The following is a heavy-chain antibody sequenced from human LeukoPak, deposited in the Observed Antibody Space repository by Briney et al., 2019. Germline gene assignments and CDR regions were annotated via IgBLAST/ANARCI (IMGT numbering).Heavy chain of an antibody. V-gene: IGHV3-49*04. CDR2: IASETYGGTA. J-gene: IGHJ4*02. CDR1: GFTFGDYA. Sequence: GGSLRLSCTASGFTFGDYAMTWVRQAPGKGLEWVGFIASETYGGTAEYAASVKGRFTISRDDSKSIACLQMNSLKTEDTAVYYCTRDQTPYYWGQGTLVTVSS. CDR3: TRDQTPYY.